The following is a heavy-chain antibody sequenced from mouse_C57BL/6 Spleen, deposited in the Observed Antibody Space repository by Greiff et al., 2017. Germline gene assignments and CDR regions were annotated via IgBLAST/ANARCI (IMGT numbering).Heavy chain of an antibody. CDR1: GYTFTTYP. CDR2: FHPYNDDT. J-gene: IGHJ3*01. Sequence: VKLMESGAELVKPGASVKMSCKASGYTFTTYPIAWMQQNHGKSLEWIGNFHPYNDDTKYNEKFKGKATLTVEKSSSTVYLELSRLTSDDSAVXYCARGAYYSNYVFAYWGQGTLVTVSA. CDR3: ARGAYYSNYVFAY. D-gene: IGHD2-5*01. V-gene: IGHV1-47*01.